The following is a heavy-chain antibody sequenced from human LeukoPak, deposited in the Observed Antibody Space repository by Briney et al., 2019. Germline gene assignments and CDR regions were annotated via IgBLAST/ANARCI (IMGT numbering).Heavy chain of an antibody. CDR2: ISPNRGDT. V-gene: IGHV1-2*02. Sequence: ASVKVSCKASGYTFTNYYMHWVRQAPGHGLEWMGWISPNRGDTNYAQKFQGRVTMTRDTSISTAFMELTRLTSDDTAVYYCTRDLLGFATTPLSDWGQGTLVTVSS. D-gene: IGHD4-17*01. J-gene: IGHJ4*02. CDR1: GYTFTNYY. CDR3: TRDLLGFATTPLSD.